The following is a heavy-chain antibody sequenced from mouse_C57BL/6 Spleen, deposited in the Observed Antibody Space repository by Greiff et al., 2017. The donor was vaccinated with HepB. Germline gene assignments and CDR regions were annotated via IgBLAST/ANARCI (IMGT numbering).Heavy chain of an antibody. CDR2: TFYSGIT. D-gene: IGHD2-12*01. CDR1: GFSINSDCY. V-gene: IGHV3-3*01. Sequence: EVQGVESGPSLVRPSQTLSLTCTVTGFSINSDCYWIWIRQFPGNKLEYIGYTFYSGITYYNPSLESRTYITRDTSKNQFSLKLSSVTTEDTATYYCARMRAYEGYWYFDVWGTGTTVTVSS. CDR3: ARMRAYEGYWYFDV. J-gene: IGHJ1*03.